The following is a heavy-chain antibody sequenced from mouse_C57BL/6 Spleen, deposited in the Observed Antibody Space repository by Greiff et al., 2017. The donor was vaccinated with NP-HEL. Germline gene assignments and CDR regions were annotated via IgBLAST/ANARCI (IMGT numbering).Heavy chain of an antibody. CDR3: ARGYFDV. Sequence: EVQLQQSGPELVKPGASVKISCKASGYTFTDYYMNWVKQSHGKSLEWIGDINPNNGGTSYNQKFKGKATLTVDKSSSTAYMERRSLTSEDSAVYYCARGYFDVWGTGTTVTVSS. CDR1: GYTFTDYY. J-gene: IGHJ1*03. CDR2: INPNNGGT. V-gene: IGHV1-26*01.